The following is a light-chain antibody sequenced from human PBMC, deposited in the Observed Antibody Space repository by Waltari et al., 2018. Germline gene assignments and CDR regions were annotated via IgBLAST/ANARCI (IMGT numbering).Light chain of an antibody. V-gene: IGKV4-1*01. CDR1: LSVLYNSKTKNY. J-gene: IGKJ2*01. CDR3: QQYYNTPYT. CDR2: WAS. Sequence: DIVVTQSPDSLAVSLGERATINRKSSLSVLYNSKTKNYLTWFQQKTPQPPKLLISWASTGESGVPARFSGSGSGKDSTLTISSLQAEDVSVYYCQQYYNTPYTFGQGTKLEIK.